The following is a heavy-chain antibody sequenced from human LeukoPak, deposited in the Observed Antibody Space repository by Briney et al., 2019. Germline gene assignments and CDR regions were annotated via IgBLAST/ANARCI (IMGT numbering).Heavy chain of an antibody. D-gene: IGHD3-10*01. Sequence: PGGSLRLSCAASGFTFSDYYMSWIRQAPGTGLEWVSYISSSGNTIYYADSVKGRFTISRDNAKNSLYLQMNSLRAEDTAVYYCARASGSGSSPPYYYYYYGMDVWGQGTTVTVSS. V-gene: IGHV3-11*04. CDR3: ARASGSGSSPPYYYYYYGMDV. CDR1: GFTFSDYY. J-gene: IGHJ6*02. CDR2: ISSSGNTI.